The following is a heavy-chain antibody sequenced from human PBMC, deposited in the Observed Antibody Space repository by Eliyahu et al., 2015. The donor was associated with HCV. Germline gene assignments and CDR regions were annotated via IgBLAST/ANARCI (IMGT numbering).Heavy chain of an antibody. CDR1: GFTFNNYA. D-gene: IGHD4-23*01. V-gene: IGHV3-23*01. J-gene: IGHJ4*02. Sequence: DVQLLESGGGLIQPGGSLRLSCAASGFTFNNYAMTWVRQAPGKGLGWVSAISFSGLSTYYADSVKGRFTISRDNSRYTLSLQMNSLRAEDTAVYYCAKGRAGGTYYFDYWGQGTLVTVSS. CDR2: ISFSGLST. CDR3: AKGRAGGTYYFDY.